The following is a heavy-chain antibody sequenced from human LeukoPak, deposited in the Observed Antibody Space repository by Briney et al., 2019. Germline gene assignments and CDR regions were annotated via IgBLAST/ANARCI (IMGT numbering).Heavy chain of an antibody. D-gene: IGHD4-23*01. CDR1: GFTFSAYW. V-gene: IGHV3-7*03. J-gene: IGHJ4*02. CDR2: IKQDGSDK. CDR3: ARKTVVGSYFDY. Sequence: GGSLRLSCAAPGFTFSAYWMSWDRQAPGKGLEWVANIKQDGSDKYYVDSVKGRFTISRDNAKNSLYLQMNSLRAEDTAVYYCARKTVVGSYFDYWGQGTPVTVSS.